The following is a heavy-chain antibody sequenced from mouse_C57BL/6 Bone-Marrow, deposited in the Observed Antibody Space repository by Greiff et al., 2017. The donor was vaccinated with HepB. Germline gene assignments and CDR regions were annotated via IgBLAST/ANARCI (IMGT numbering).Heavy chain of an antibody. Sequence: QVQLKQPGAELVKPGASVKVSCKASGYTFTSYWMHWVKQRPGQGLEWIGRIHPSDSDTNYNQKFKGKATLTVDKSSSTAYMQLSSLTSEDSAVYYCAMDSSGYDFLNYFDYWGQGTTLTVSS. D-gene: IGHD3-2*02. CDR3: AMDSSGYDFLNYFDY. CDR1: GYTFTSYW. J-gene: IGHJ2*01. CDR2: IHPSDSDT. V-gene: IGHV1-74*01.